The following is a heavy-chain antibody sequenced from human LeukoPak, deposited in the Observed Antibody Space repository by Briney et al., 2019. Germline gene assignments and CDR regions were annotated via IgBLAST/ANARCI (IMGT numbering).Heavy chain of an antibody. D-gene: IGHD6-13*01. CDR2: ISGSGGST. CDR1: GFTFSSYA. J-gene: IGHJ3*02. V-gene: IGHV3-23*01. Sequence: EGSLRLSCAASGFTFSSYAMSWVRQAPGKGLEWVSAISGSGGSTYYADSVKGRFTISRDNSKNTLYLQMNSLRAEDTAVYYCAKDRGVAAAGIVGAFDIWGQGTMVTVSS. CDR3: AKDRGVAAAGIVGAFDI.